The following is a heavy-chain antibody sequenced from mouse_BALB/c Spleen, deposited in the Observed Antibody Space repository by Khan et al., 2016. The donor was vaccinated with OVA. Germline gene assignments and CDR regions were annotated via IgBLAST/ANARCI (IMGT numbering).Heavy chain of an antibody. J-gene: IGHJ2*01. Sequence: VQLQESGPGLVKPSQSLSLTCTVTGYSITSDYAWNWIRQFPGNKLEWMGYISYSGNTKYNPSLQSRISITRDTSKNQFFLQLNSVTIEDTATYDCARVYGGDFDYWGQGTTLTVSS. CDR3: ARVYGGDFDY. D-gene: IGHD1-1*01. CDR2: ISYSGNT. V-gene: IGHV3-2*02. CDR1: GYSITSDYA.